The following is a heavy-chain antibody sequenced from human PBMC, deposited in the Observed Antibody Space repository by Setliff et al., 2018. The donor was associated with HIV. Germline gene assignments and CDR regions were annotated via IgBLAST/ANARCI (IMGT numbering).Heavy chain of an antibody. CDR1: GFTFNNHA. V-gene: IGHV3-30*04. CDR3: ARVRSWNFVDGMDV. CDR2: ISSDGSRK. Sequence: SCAASGFTFNNHAIHWVRQAPGKGLEWVAVISSDGSRKEFVDSVKGRFTISRDSSKGTVSLEMDSLRGEDTAVYYCARVRSWNFVDGMDVWGQGTTVTVSS. J-gene: IGHJ6*02. D-gene: IGHD1-7*01.